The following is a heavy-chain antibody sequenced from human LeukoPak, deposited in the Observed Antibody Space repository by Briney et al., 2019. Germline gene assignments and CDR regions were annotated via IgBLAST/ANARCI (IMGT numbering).Heavy chain of an antibody. D-gene: IGHD6-6*01. CDR1: GFTFSSYA. CDR3: AKDRDSSSSAPGDYFDY. Sequence: GGSLRLSCAASGFTFSSYAMSWVRQAPGKGLEWVSAVSGSGGTTYYADSVKGRFTISRDNSKNTLYLQMNSLRAEDTAVYYCAKDRDSSSSAPGDYFDYWGQGTLVTVSS. CDR2: VSGSGGTT. J-gene: IGHJ4*02. V-gene: IGHV3-23*01.